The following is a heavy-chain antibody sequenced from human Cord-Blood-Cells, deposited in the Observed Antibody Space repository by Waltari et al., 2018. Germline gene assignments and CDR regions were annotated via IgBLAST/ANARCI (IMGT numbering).Heavy chain of an antibody. J-gene: IGHJ5*02. Sequence: EVQLVESGGGLVQPGRSLRLSCAASGFTFDDYAMPWFRQAPGKGLEWVSGISWNSGSIGYADSVKGRFTISRDNAKNYLYLQMNSLRAEDTALYYCAKDGDSSGWPYNWFDPWGQGTLVTVSS. D-gene: IGHD6-19*01. V-gene: IGHV3-9*01. CDR2: ISWNSGSI. CDR1: GFTFDDYA. CDR3: AKDGDSSGWPYNWFDP.